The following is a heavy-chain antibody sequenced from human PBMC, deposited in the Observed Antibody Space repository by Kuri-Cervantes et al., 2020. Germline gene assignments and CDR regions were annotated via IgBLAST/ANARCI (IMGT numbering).Heavy chain of an antibody. CDR2: ISAYNGNT. J-gene: IGHJ4*02. V-gene: IGHV1-18*01. CDR3: AIYYDPFDY. D-gene: IGHD3-22*01. CDR1: GYTFASYG. Sequence: ASVKVSCKTSGYTFASYGINWVRQAPGQGLEWMGWISAYNGNTNYAQKLQGRVTMTTDTSTSTAYMELSSLRSEDTAVYYCAIYYDPFDYWGQGTLVTVSS.